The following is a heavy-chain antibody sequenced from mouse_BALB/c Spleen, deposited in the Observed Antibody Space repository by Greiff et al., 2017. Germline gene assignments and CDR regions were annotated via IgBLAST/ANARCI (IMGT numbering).Heavy chain of an antibody. Sequence: EVKVVESGGGLVQPGGSMKLSCVASGFTFSSYWMSWVRQSPEKGLEWVAEIRLKSDNYATHYAESVKGKFTISRDDSKSRLYLQMNSLRAEDTGIYYCIRSYYYGSSLFAYWGQGTLVTVSA. D-gene: IGHD1-1*01. CDR3: IRSYYYGSSLFAY. J-gene: IGHJ3*01. CDR2: IRLKSDNYAT. V-gene: IGHV6-6*02. CDR1: GFTFSSYW.